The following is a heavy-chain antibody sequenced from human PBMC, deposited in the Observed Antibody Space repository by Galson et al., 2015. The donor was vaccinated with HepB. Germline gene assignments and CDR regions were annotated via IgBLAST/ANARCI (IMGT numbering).Heavy chain of an antibody. CDR3: ARGTTYYYGSGIYRSGNWFDP. CDR2: IYPGDSDT. J-gene: IGHJ5*02. V-gene: IGHV5-51*03. Sequence: QSGAEVKKPGESLKISCKGSGYSFTSYWIGWVRQMPGKSLEWMGIIYPGDSDTRYSPSFQGQVTISADKSISTAYLQWSSLKASDTAMYYGARGTTYYYGSGIYRSGNWFDPLGQGTLVTVSS. D-gene: IGHD3-10*01. CDR1: GYSFTSYW.